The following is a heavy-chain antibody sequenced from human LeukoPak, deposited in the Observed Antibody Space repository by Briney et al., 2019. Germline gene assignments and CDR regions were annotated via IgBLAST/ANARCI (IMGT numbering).Heavy chain of an antibody. J-gene: IGHJ4*02. D-gene: IGHD6-19*01. CDR3: AKDSSSGYYYFDC. Sequence: GGSLRLSCAASGFTFSHYAMHWVRQAPGKGLEWVAIVSYNGNNKFYADSVEGRFTISKDSSKNTLYLQMNSLRAEDTAVYYCAKDSSSGYYYFDCWGQGTLVTVSS. CDR1: GFTFSHYA. CDR2: VSYNGNNK. V-gene: IGHV3-30-3*01.